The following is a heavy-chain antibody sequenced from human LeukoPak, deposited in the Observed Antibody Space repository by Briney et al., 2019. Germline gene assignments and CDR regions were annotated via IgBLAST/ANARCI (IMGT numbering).Heavy chain of an antibody. Sequence: PSQTLSLTCAVSGVSITSDTYCWSWIRQPPGKGLEWIGYILHSGSTYYNPSLKSRVTISIDTSKSQFSLNLSSVTAADTAVYYCARIMGRGYCIGTSCRGDWFDPWGQGTLVTVSS. CDR1: GVSITSDTYC. CDR2: ILHSGST. V-gene: IGHV4-30-2*01. J-gene: IGHJ5*02. D-gene: IGHD2-2*01. CDR3: ARIMGRGYCIGTSCRGDWFDP.